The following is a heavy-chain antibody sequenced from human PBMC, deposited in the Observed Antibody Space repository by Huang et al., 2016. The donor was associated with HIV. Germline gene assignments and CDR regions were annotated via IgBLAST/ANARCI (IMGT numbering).Heavy chain of an antibody. J-gene: IGHJ6*03. CDR1: GATFKSLG. V-gene: IGHV1-69*13. CDR3: ARVSEEGLISRSYYYHMDV. CDR2: VTPVFVTG. Sequence: QVQLVQSGAEVKKPGSSVKVSCRDSGRASGATFKSLGVSGGGPAPGQWLEGMGGVTPVFVTGIYAQQFQGRLTSSADESTRTADMDLNSLRSEDTAVYYCARVSEEGLISRSYYYHMDVWGTGTSVIVSS. D-gene: IGHD3-16*01.